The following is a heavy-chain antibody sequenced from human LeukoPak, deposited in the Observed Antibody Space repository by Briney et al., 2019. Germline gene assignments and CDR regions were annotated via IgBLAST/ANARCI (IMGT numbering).Heavy chain of an antibody. V-gene: IGHV1-18*01. D-gene: IGHD3-22*01. Sequence: ASVKVSCKASGYTFTSYGISWVRQAPGQGLEWMGWISAYNGNTNYAQKLQGRVTMTTDTSTSTAYMELRSLRSDDTAVYYCARTRDYYDSSGYYYETWGQGTLVTVSS. CDR1: GYTFTSYG. J-gene: IGHJ5*02. CDR3: ARTRDYYDSSGYYYET. CDR2: ISAYNGNT.